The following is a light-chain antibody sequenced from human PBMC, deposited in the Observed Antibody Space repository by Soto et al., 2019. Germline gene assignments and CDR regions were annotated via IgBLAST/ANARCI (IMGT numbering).Light chain of an antibody. CDR3: QQYYSTPWT. CDR2: WAS. CDR1: QSVLYSSNNKNY. J-gene: IGKJ1*01. V-gene: IGKV4-1*01. Sequence: DIVMTQSPDSLAVSLGERATINCKSSQSVLYSSNNKNYLAWYQQKPGQPPNLLIYWASTRESGVPDRFSVSGSGTDFTLTISSLQAEDVAVYYCQQYYSTPWTCGQGTKVEIK.